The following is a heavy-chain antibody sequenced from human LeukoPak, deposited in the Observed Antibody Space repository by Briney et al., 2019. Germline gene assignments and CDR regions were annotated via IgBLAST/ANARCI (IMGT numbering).Heavy chain of an antibody. Sequence: GGSLRLSCAASGFSFSRAWMSWVRQAPGKGLEWVGRIKSKSDGGTTDYAAPVKGRFTISRDDSKNTLFLQVNSLKIEDTAVYYCTTVTLRPVGLWGQGTLVPVSS. J-gene: IGHJ4*02. D-gene: IGHD2-21*02. CDR3: TTVTLRPVGL. CDR2: IKSKSDGGTT. V-gene: IGHV3-15*05. CDR1: GFSFSRAW.